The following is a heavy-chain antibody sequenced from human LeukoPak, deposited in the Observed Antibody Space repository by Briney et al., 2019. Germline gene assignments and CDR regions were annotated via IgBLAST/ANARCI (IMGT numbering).Heavy chain of an antibody. D-gene: IGHD5-12*01. CDR2: TSGSSGSTI. CDR1: GFTFSSYS. Sequence: GGSLRLSCAASGFTFSSYSMNWVRQAPGRGLEWLSYTSGSSGSTIYYAQSVRGRFTISRDDAKNTLYLQMNSLRADDTAVYFCARDKIQWLRYSYFDYWGQGVLVTVSS. J-gene: IGHJ4*02. CDR3: ARDKIQWLRYSYFDY. V-gene: IGHV3-48*01.